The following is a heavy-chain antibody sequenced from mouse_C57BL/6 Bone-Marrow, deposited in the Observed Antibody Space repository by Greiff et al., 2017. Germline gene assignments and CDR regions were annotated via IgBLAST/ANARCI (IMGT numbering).Heavy chain of an antibody. D-gene: IGHD2-1*01. CDR1: GYAFTNYL. V-gene: IGHV1-54*01. Sequence: QVQLQQSGAELVRPGTSVKVSCKASGYAFTNYLIEWVKQRPGQGLEWIGVINPGSGGTNYNEKFKGKATLTADKSSSTAYMQLSSLTSEDSAVYCGAGSGNYLYAMDYWGQGTSVTVSS. J-gene: IGHJ4*01. CDR2: INPGSGGT. CDR3: AGSGNYLYAMDY.